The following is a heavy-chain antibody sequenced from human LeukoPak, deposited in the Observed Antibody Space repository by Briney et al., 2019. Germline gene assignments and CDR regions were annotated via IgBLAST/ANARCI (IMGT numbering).Heavy chain of an antibody. CDR2: ISAYNGNT. Sequence: ASVTVSCTASGYSFTSYDISWVRQAPGQGLEWMRWISAYNGNTNYAQILQGRVTMTTDTSTSTAYMELRSLRSDDTAVYYCARVELLRCDYWGQGTLVTVSS. CDR3: ARVELLRCDY. V-gene: IGHV1-18*04. J-gene: IGHJ4*02. CDR1: GYSFTSYD. D-gene: IGHD1-26*01.